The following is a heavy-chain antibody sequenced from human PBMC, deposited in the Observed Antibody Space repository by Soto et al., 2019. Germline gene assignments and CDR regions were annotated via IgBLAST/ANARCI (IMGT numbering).Heavy chain of an antibody. CDR2: IYYSGST. D-gene: IGHD2-21*01. CDR1: GGSISSYY. CDR3: ARDSHIVNDYYYYMDV. V-gene: IGHV4-59*01. Sequence: SETLSLTCTVSGGSISSYYWSWIRQPPGKGLEWIGYIYYSGSTNYNPSLKSRVTISVDTSKNQFSLKLSSVTAADTAVYYCARDSHIVNDYYYYMDVWGKGTTVTVSS. J-gene: IGHJ6*03.